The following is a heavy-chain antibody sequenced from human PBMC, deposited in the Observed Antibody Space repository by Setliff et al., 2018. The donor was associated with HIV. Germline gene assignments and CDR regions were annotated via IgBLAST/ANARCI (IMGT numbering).Heavy chain of an antibody. V-gene: IGHV4-38-2*01. CDR3: ARGYYGSGSYSGWFDP. Sequence: PSETLSLTCAVSGYSISSGCYWGWIRQPPGKGLEWIGSMYHTGSTYYSPSLNSRFTISIDKSKKQFSLKLSSVTAADTAVYYCARGYYGSGSYSGWFDPWGQGTLVTVSS. D-gene: IGHD3-10*01. CDR1: GYSISSGCY. J-gene: IGHJ5*02. CDR2: MYHTGST.